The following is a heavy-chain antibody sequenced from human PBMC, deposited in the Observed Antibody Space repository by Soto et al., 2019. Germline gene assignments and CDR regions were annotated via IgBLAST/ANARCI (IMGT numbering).Heavy chain of an antibody. J-gene: IGHJ5*02. CDR2: MNPNSGNT. V-gene: IGHV1-8*01. D-gene: IGHD3-3*01. CDR1: GYTFTSYD. CDR3: ERGMYDFWSGSWFDP. Sequence: GXSVKVSFKASGYTFTSYDINWVRQATGQGLEWMGWMNPNSGNTGYAQKFQGRVTMTRNTSISTAYMELSSLRSEDTAVYYCERGMYDFWSGSWFDPWGQGTLVTVYS.